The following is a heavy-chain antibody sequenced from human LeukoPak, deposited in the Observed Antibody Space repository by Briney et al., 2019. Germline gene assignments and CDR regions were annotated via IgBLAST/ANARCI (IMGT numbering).Heavy chain of an antibody. CDR1: GGSISSYY. J-gene: IGHJ4*02. D-gene: IGHD5-18*01. CDR2: IYYSGST. Sequence: SETLSLTCTVSGGSISSYYWSWIRQPPGKGLEWIGCIYYSGSTNYNPSLKSRVTISVDTSKNQFSLKLSSVTAADTAVYYCARGERYSYGYVYWGQGTLVTVSS. V-gene: IGHV4-59*01. CDR3: ARGERYSYGYVY.